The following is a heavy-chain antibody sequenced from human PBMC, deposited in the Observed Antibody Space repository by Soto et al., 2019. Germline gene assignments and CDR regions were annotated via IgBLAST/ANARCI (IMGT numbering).Heavy chain of an antibody. Sequence: GGSLRLSCGVSGFTLTSYGMNWVRQAPDKGLEWVSTIGRGGDTYYADSVKGRFTISRDNSKNTLFLQMNSLRAEDTALYFCAKDGTTTGIHYYAMDVWGQGTTVTVSS. J-gene: IGHJ6*02. CDR3: AKDGTTTGIHYYAMDV. CDR1: GFTLTSYG. CDR2: IGRGGDT. V-gene: IGHV3-23*01. D-gene: IGHD1-1*01.